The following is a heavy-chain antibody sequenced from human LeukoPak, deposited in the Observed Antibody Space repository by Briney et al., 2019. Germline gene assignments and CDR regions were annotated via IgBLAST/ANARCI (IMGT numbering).Heavy chain of an antibody. CDR1: GFTFSSYG. Sequence: GGSLRLSCAASGFTFSSYGMHWVRQAPGKGLEWVAVIWYDGSNKYYADSVEGRFTISRDNSKNTLYLQMNSLRAEDTAVYYCARGSSGYSQYFQHWGQGTLVTVSS. CDR2: IWYDGSNK. D-gene: IGHD3-22*01. CDR3: ARGSSGYSQYFQH. J-gene: IGHJ1*01. V-gene: IGHV3-33*01.